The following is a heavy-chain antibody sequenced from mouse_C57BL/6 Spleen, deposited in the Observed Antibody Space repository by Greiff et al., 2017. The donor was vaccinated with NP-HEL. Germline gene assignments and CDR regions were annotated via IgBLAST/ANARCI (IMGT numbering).Heavy chain of an antibody. CDR2: IWSDGST. CDR3: ARHGGSNILYYAMDY. Sequence: VKLMESGPGLVAPSQSLSITCTVSGFSLTSYGVHWVRQPPGKGLEWLVVIWSDGSTTSNSALKSRLSISKDNSKSQVFLKMNSLQTDDTAMYYCARHGGSNILYYAMDYWGQGTSVTVSS. J-gene: IGHJ4*01. CDR1: GFSLTSYG. V-gene: IGHV2-6-1*01. D-gene: IGHD1-1*01.